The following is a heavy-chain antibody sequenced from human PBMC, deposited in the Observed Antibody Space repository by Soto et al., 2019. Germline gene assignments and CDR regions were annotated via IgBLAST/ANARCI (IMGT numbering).Heavy chain of an antibody. CDR3: AKGKAVLRFLEWSAGWFDP. J-gene: IGHJ5*02. CDR1: GFTFSSYG. V-gene: IGHV3-30*18. CDR2: ISYDGSNK. Sequence: GGSLRLSCAASGFTFSSYGMHWVRQAPGKGLEWVAVISYDGSNKYYADSVKGRFTISRDNSKNTLYLQMNSLRAEDTAVYYCAKGKAVLRFLEWSAGWFDPWGQGTLVTVSS. D-gene: IGHD3-3*01.